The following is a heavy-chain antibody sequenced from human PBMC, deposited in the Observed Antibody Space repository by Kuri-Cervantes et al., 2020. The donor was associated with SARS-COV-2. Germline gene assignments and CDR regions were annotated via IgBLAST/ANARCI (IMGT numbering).Heavy chain of an antibody. V-gene: IGHV5-51*01. CDR3: ARRTMPRGISDSFDV. CDR2: IYPGDADT. J-gene: IGHJ3*01. Sequence: KVSCKGSAYSFSIYWIAWVRQMPGKGLEWRGVIYPGDADTRYSPSFQGQVTMSVDESINTAYLQWSSLKASDTAMYYCARRTMPRGISDSFDVWGQGTMVTVSS. D-gene: IGHD2-2*01. CDR1: AYSFSIYW.